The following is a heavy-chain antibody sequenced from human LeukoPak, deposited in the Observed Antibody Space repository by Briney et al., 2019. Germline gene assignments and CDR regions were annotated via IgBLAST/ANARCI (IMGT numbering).Heavy chain of an antibody. Sequence: GSLRVSCAASGFTFSSYWMHWVRQAPGKGLVWVSRINSDGSSTSYADSVKGRFTISRDNAKNTLYLQMNSLRAEGTAVYYCASLYGSGSYSNYYYYYVMDVWGKGTTVTVSS. CDR1: GFTFSSYW. J-gene: IGHJ6*04. D-gene: IGHD3-10*01. CDR2: INSDGSST. CDR3: ASLYGSGSYSNYYYYYVMDV. V-gene: IGHV3-74*01.